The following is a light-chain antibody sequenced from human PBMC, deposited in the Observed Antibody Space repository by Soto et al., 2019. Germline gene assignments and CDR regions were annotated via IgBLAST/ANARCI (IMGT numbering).Light chain of an antibody. Sequence: EIVMTQSPATLSVSPGERATLSCRASQSVSRNLAWYQQRPGQAPRLLISGASTRATGIAARFSGSGSGREFTLTISSLQSEDSALYYCQQYSNWPTFGQGTRLEIK. V-gene: IGKV3-15*01. CDR1: QSVSRN. CDR2: GAS. J-gene: IGKJ5*01. CDR3: QQYSNWPT.